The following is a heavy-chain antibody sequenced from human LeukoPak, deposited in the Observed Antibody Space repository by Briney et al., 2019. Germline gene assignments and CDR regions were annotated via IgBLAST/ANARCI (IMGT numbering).Heavy chain of an antibody. D-gene: IGHD5-18*01. CDR2: INHSGST. CDR3: ARGQAMGYYFDY. Sequence: SETLSLTCAVYGGSFSGYYWSWIRQPPGKGLEWIGEINHSGSTNYNPSLKSRVTITVDTSKNQFSLKLSSVTAADTAVYYCARGQAMGYYFDYWGQGTLVTVSS. V-gene: IGHV4-34*01. CDR1: GGSFSGYY. J-gene: IGHJ4*02.